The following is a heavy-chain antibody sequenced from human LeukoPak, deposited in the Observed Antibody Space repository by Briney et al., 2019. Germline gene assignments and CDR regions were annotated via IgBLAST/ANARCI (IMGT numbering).Heavy chain of an antibody. Sequence: ASVKVSCKASGYTFTSYDINWVRQATGQGLEWMGWMNPNSGNTGYAQKFQGRVTMTRNTSISTAYMDLSSLRSEDTAVYYCARGLYGPGTHDYWGQGPLVTVSS. CDR2: MNPNSGNT. V-gene: IGHV1-8*01. CDR3: ARGLYGPGTHDY. D-gene: IGHD3-10*01. J-gene: IGHJ4*02. CDR1: GYTFTSYD.